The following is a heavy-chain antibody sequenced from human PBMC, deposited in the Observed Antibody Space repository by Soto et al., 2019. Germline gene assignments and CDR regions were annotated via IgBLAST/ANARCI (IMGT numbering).Heavy chain of an antibody. CDR1: GFTFSSYA. CDR2: ISGSGGST. D-gene: IGHD2-15*01. CDR3: AKDLVRAYIVVVVAATGD. Sequence: EVQLLESGGGLVQPGGSLRLSCAASGFTFSSYAMIWVRQAPGKGLEWVSAISGSGGSTYYADSVKGRFTISRDNSKTTLYLQMNSLRAEDTAVYYCAKDLVRAYIVVVVAATGDWGQGTLVTVSS. V-gene: IGHV3-23*01. J-gene: IGHJ4*02.